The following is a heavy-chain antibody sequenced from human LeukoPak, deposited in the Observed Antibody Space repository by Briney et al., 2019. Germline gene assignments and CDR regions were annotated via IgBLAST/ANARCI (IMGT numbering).Heavy chain of an antibody. D-gene: IGHD6-13*01. CDR2: ISSSSSYI. J-gene: IGHJ4*02. CDR3: ARNSSSWYYFDY. CDR1: GFTFSYYS. V-gene: IGHV3-21*01. Sequence: GGSLRLSCASSGFTFSYYSMNWVRQAPGQGLEWVSSISSSSSYIYYADSVKGRSTISRDNAKNSLYLQMNSLRAEDTAVYYCARNSSSWYYFDYWGQGTLVTVSS.